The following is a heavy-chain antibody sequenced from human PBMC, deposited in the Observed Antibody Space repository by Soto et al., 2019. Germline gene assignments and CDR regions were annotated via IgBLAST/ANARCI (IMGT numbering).Heavy chain of an antibody. Sequence: QLQLQESGPGLVKPSETLSLTCTVSGGSINSNNYYWAWIRQPPGKGLAWIASIYYDGTTYYNTSLKSRVTISRDTSKHQFSLRLTSMTAADTAVYYCAKVVVAATRHTDFDSWGQGTLVTVSS. J-gene: IGHJ4*02. D-gene: IGHD2-15*01. CDR2: IYYDGTT. V-gene: IGHV4-39*02. CDR1: GGSINSNNYY. CDR3: AKVVVAATRHTDFDS.